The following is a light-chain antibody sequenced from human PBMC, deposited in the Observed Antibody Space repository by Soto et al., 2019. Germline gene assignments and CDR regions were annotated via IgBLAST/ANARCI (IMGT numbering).Light chain of an antibody. CDR2: DAS. CDR3: HQYTNTNNPWM. CDR1: QTISTW. Sequence: DFQVTQSPPNLSPSVGDRVTITCRACQTISTWMAWYQHKPGKAPXXLXYDASTLRSGVASRFSGSGSGTESTLIISGLKPDESAIYYCHQYTNTNNPWMFCQGTKVDIK. V-gene: IGKV1-5*01. J-gene: IGKJ1*01.